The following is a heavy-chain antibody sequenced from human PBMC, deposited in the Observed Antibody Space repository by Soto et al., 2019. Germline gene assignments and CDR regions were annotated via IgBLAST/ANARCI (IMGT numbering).Heavy chain of an antibody. Sequence: TSETLSLTCAVYGGTFSGYFWSWVRQPPGQGLEWIGEIEHNGNNNINPSLKSRVTLSVDTSKNQISLTLTSVTAADTAVYYCARDFRDFPYWGQGT. D-gene: IGHD3-3*01. J-gene: IGHJ4*02. V-gene: IGHV4-34*01. CDR1: GGTFSGYF. CDR2: IEHNGNN. CDR3: ARDFRDFPY.